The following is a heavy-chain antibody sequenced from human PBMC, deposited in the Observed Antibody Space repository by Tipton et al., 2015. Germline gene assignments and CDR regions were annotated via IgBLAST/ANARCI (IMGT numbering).Heavy chain of an antibody. J-gene: IGHJ6*02. CDR1: GGSISSGGYY. Sequence: TLSLTCTVSGGSISSGGYYWSWIRQPPGKGLEWIGYVNYIGSTDYNPSLQSRVTMSVDTSKKQFSLNLTSVTAADTAVYYCARDRGFSYGGPYYYAIDVWGQGTTVTVSS. CDR3: ARDRGFSYGGPYYYAIDV. D-gene: IGHD5-18*01. CDR2: VNYIGST. V-gene: IGHV4-61*08.